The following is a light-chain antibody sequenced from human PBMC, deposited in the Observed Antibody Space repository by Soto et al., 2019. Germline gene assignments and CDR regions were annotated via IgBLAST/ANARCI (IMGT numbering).Light chain of an antibody. V-gene: IGLV2-14*01. CDR1: SSDVGAYNY. J-gene: IGLJ3*02. CDR2: EVN. Sequence: QSALTQPASASGSPGQSITISCTGTSSDVGAYNYVSWYQLHPDKAPKLMIYEVNNRPSGVSDRFSGSKSGNTASLTISGLQAEDEADYYCSSYTRTSTLVFGGGTKLTVL. CDR3: SSYTRTSTLV.